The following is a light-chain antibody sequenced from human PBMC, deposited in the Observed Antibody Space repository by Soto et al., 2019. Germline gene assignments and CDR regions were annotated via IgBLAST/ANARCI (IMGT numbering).Light chain of an antibody. V-gene: IGKV1-8*01. J-gene: IGKJ1*01. CDR3: QQYYRLWT. Sequence: AIRMTQSPSSFSASTGDRVTITCRASQGISSYLAWYQQKQGKALRLLIYVESTLQSGVPSRFSGSGSGTDFTLTISCLQSEDFATYYCQQYYRLWTFGQGTKVEIK. CDR1: QGISSY. CDR2: VES.